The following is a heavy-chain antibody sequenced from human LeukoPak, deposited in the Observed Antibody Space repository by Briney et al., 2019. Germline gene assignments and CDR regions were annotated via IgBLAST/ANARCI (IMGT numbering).Heavy chain of an antibody. CDR3: SRDDDPYDSGSYQDY. D-gene: IGHD3-10*01. V-gene: IGHV4-30-2*01. CDR1: GGSISSGGYY. Sequence: SETLSLTCTVSGGSISSGGYYWSWIRQPPGKGLEWIGYIYHSGSTYYNPSLKSRVTISVDRSKNQFSLKLSSVTAADTAVYYCSRDDDPYDSGSYQDYWGQGTLVTVSS. CDR2: IYHSGST. J-gene: IGHJ4*02.